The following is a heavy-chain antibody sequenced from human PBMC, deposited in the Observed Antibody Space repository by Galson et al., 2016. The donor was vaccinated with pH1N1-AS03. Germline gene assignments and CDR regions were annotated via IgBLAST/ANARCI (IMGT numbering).Heavy chain of an antibody. CDR3: ARHDVTAGADH. CDR2: IDPRDSYT. J-gene: IGHJ4*02. V-gene: IGHV5-10-1*01. D-gene: IGHD5-18*01. CDR1: GYRFGTYW. Sequence: QSGAEVKKPGQSLRISCKASGYRFGTYWISWVRQLPGKGLEWMGRIDPRDSYTNYNPSFEGHVPISSDTSISTVYLQWSSLKSSDTAIYYCARHDVTAGADHWGQGTLVTVSS.